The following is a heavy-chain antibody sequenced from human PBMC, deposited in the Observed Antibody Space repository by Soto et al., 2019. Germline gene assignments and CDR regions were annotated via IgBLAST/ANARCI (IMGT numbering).Heavy chain of an antibody. D-gene: IGHD2-15*01. Sequence: SETLSLTCTVSGDSITSNSYFWAWIRQPPGKGLEWIGEIYHSGSTNYNPSLKSRVTISVDKSKNQFSLKLSPVTAADTAVYYCARGSCSGGSCYSSYNWFDPWGQGTLVTVSS. CDR1: GDSITSNSYF. CDR2: IYHSGST. J-gene: IGHJ5*02. V-gene: IGHV4-39*07. CDR3: ARGSCSGGSCYSSYNWFDP.